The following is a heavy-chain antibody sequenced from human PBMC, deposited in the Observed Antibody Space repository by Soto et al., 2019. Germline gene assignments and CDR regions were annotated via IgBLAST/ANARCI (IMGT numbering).Heavy chain of an antibody. V-gene: IGHV3-21*01. J-gene: IGHJ3*02. CDR2: ISSSSSYI. Sequence: GGSLRLSCAASGFTFSSYSMNWVRQAPGKGLEWVSSISSSSSYIYYADSVKGRFTISRDNAENSLYLQMNSLRAEDTAVYYCARQGTKEAYYDFWSGQAYDAFDIWGQGTMVTVSS. CDR1: GFTFSSYS. CDR3: ARQGTKEAYYDFWSGQAYDAFDI. D-gene: IGHD3-3*01.